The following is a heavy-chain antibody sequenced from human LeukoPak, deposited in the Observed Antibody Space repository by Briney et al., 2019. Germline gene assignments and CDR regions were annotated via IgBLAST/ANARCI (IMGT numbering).Heavy chain of an antibody. CDR3: ARVWGSSGYSYYFDY. CDR1: GGSISSSNW. V-gene: IGHV4-4*02. D-gene: IGHD3-22*01. J-gene: IGHJ4*02. Sequence: SETLSLTCAVSGGSISSSNWWSWVRQPPGKGLEWIGEIYHSGSTNYNPSLKSRVTISVDTSKNQFSLKLSSVTAADTAVYYCARVWGSSGYSYYFDYWGQGTLVTVSS. CDR2: IYHSGST.